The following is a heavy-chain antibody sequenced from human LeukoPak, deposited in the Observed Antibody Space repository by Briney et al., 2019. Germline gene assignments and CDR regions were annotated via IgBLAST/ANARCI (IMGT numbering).Heavy chain of an antibody. D-gene: IGHD6-13*01. CDR1: GGSISSYY. CDR3: ARSFGYSSSWYIYYYYGMDV. V-gene: IGHV4-4*07. CDR2: IYTSGST. Sequence: SETLSLTCTVSGGSISSYYWSWIRQPAGKGLEWIGRIYTSGSTNYNPSLKSRVTMSVDTSKNQFSPKLSSVTAADTAVYYCARSFGYSSSWYIYYYYGMDVWGQGTTVTVSS. J-gene: IGHJ6*02.